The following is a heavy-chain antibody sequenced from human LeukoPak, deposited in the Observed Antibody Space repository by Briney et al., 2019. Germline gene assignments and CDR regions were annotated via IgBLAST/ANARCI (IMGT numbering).Heavy chain of an antibody. CDR3: AKSMVVVVVPAAYSLDY. D-gene: IGHD2-2*01. V-gene: IGHV3-23*01. J-gene: IGHJ4*02. Sequence: GGSLRLSCAASGFTVSSNYMSWVRQAPGKGLEWVSAISGSGGSTYYADSVKGRFTISRDNSKNTLYLQMNNLRAEDTAVYYCAKSMVVVVVPAAYSLDYWGQGTLVTVPS. CDR1: GFTVSSNY. CDR2: ISGSGGST.